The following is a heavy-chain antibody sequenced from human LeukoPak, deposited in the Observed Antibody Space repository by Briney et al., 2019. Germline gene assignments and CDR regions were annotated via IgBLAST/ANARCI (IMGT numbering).Heavy chain of an antibody. D-gene: IGHD5-24*01. J-gene: IGHJ4*02. CDR3: ARGRDRSKAGDH. CDR2: IHPHGIF. Sequence: SETLSLTCEVSGGSCDDYYCSWIRQPPGKGLEWIGEIHPHGIFYYNSSLMSRVTISIDTSKSQFSLRLTSVTAADTAFYYCARGRDRSKAGDHWGQGSLVTVSP. V-gene: IGHV4-34*01. CDR1: GGSCDDYY.